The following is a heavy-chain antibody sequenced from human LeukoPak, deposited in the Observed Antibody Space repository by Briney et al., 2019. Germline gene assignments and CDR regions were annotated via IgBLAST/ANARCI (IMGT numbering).Heavy chain of an antibody. V-gene: IGHV3-7*01. D-gene: IGHD3-10*01. CDR3: AREAAESYGMDV. Sequence: GGSLRLSCAASGFTFSSYWMSWVRQAPGKGLEWVDNIKKHGSEKHYVDSVKGRFTISRDNAKNSLYLQMNSLRAEDTAVYYCAREAAESYGMDVWGQGTTVTVSS. CDR2: IKKHGSEK. J-gene: IGHJ6*02. CDR1: GFTFSSYW.